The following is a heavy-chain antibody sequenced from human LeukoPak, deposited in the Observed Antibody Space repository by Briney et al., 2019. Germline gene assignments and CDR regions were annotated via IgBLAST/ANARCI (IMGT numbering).Heavy chain of an antibody. V-gene: IGHV3-21*01. CDR3: ARGMAAAGTGFDY. Sequence: GGSLRLSCAASGFTFSSYSMNWVRQAPGKGLEWVSSISSSSSYIYYADSVKGRFTISRDNAKNSLYLQMNSLRAEDTAVHYCARGMAAAGTGFDYWGQGTLVTVSS. CDR2: ISSSSSYI. J-gene: IGHJ4*02. D-gene: IGHD6-13*01. CDR1: GFTFSSYS.